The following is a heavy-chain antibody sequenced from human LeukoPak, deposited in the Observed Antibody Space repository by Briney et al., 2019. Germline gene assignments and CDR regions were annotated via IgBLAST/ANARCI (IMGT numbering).Heavy chain of an antibody. V-gene: IGHV3-30-3*01. D-gene: IGHD3-3*01. CDR3: ARVTATYYDFWSGWGAFNI. J-gene: IGHJ3*02. CDR2: ISYDGSNK. Sequence: GGSLRLSCAASGFTFSSYAMHWVRQAPGKGLEWVAVISYDGSNKYYADSVKGRFTISRDNSKNRLYLQMNSLRAEDTAVYYCARVTATYYDFWSGWGAFNIWGQGTMVTVSS. CDR1: GFTFSSYA.